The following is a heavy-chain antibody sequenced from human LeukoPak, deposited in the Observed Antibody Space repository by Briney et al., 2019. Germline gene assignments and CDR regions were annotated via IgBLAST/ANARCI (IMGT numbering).Heavy chain of an antibody. CDR1: GYTLTELS. CDR2: FDPEDGET. D-gene: IGHD3-9*01. V-gene: IGHV1-24*01. CDR3: AREPWYYDILTGSTGVWYFDY. J-gene: IGHJ4*02. Sequence: GASVKVSCKVSGYTLTELSTHWVRQAPGKGLEWMGGFDPEDGETIYAQKLQGRVTMTTDTSTSTAYMELRSLRSDDTAVYYCAREPWYYDILTGSTGVWYFDYWGQGTLVTVSS.